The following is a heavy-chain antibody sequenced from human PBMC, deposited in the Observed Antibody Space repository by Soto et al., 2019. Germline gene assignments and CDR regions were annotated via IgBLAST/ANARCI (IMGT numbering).Heavy chain of an antibody. V-gene: IGHV1-69*13. CDR3: ARGVSSVVTAKASAFDI. CDR1: GYTFSSYA. CDR2: IIPIFGTA. J-gene: IGHJ3*02. D-gene: IGHD2-21*02. Sequence: SVKVSCKASGYTFSSYAISWVRQAPGQGLEWMGGIIPIFGTANYAQKFQGRVTITADESTSTAYMELSSLRSEDTAVYYCARGVSSVVTAKASAFDIWGQGTMVTVSS.